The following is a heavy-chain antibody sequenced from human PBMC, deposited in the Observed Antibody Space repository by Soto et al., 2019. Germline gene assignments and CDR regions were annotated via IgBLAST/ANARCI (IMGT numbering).Heavy chain of an antibody. J-gene: IGHJ4*02. CDR3: ARDSSLAAAGTLFDY. D-gene: IGHD6-13*01. Sequence: ASVKVSCKASGGTFSSYAISWVRQAPGQGLEWMGRIIPILGIANYAQKFQGRVTITADKSTSTAYMELSSLRSEDTAVYYCARDSSLAAAGTLFDYWAQGTLVTVSS. V-gene: IGHV1-69*04. CDR2: IIPILGIA. CDR1: GGTFSSYA.